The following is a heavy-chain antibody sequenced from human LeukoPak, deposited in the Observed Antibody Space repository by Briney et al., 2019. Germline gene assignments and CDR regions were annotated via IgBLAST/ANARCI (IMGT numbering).Heavy chain of an antibody. J-gene: IGHJ4*02. V-gene: IGHV3-23*01. CDR3: ANRPGNYDIFTQYYFDY. CDR2: ISGSDDKT. CDR1: GFTLSRYA. Sequence: PGGSLRLSCAAYGFTLSRYAMTWVRQAPGKGLEWVSVISGSDDKTYDADSVKGRFTISRDNSRNTLYLQMNTLRAEDTAVDYCANRPGNYDIFTQYYFDYWGQGTRVTVSS. D-gene: IGHD3-9*01.